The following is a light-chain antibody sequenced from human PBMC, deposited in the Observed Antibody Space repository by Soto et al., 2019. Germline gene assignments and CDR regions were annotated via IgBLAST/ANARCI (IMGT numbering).Light chain of an antibody. CDR3: QESYRTPRT. Sequence: DIQMTQSPSSLSASVGDRVTITCRASQSISSYLNWYQQQPGKAPKLLIYAASSLQSGVPTRFSRSGSGTDFPLRISSPQPEDFATYYCQESYRTPRTCGQGTKVEIK. CDR1: QSISSY. V-gene: IGKV1-39*01. CDR2: AAS. J-gene: IGKJ1*01.